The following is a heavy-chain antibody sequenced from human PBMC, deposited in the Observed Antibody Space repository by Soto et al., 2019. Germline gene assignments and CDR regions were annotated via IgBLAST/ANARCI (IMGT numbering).Heavy chain of an antibody. CDR2: VYYSGST. J-gene: IGHJ4*02. CDR1: GGSISSHS. Sequence: PSETLSLTCTVSGGSISSHSWSWIRQPPGEGLEWIGHVYYSGSTNYNPSLKSRVTISVDTFKNQFSLRLTSVTAADTAVYYCARHCVVTAPLGFFELDYWGQGIMVTVSS. V-gene: IGHV4-59*08. D-gene: IGHD2-21*02. CDR3: ARHCVVTAPLGFFELDY.